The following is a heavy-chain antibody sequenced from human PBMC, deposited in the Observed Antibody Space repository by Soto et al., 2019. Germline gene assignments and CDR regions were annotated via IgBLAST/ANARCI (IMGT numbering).Heavy chain of an antibody. CDR1: GFTFRTYG. J-gene: IGHJ1*01. V-gene: IGHV3-30*18. CDR3: AEDYSAYYYDSSGHYTYFLH. D-gene: IGHD3-22*01. Sequence: QVQLVESGGGVVQPGMSLRLSCAASGFTFRTYGMHWVRQAPGKGLEWVAVISYDGSNQFYADSVKGRFTISRDNSKNTLYLQMNSLRAEDTAVYYCAEDYSAYYYDSSGHYTYFLHWGQGTLVTVSS. CDR2: ISYDGSNQ.